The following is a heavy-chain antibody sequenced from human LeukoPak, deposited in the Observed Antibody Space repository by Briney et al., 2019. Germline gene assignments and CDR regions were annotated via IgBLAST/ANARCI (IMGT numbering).Heavy chain of an antibody. CDR3: ARGHYDILTGLYYFDY. Sequence: SETLSLTCTVSGGSISSGDYYWSWIRQPPGKGLEWIGYIYYSGSTNYNPSLKSRVTMSVDTSKNQFSLKLSSVTAADTAVYYCARGHYDILTGLYYFDYWGQGTLVTVSS. CDR2: IYYSGST. V-gene: IGHV4-61*08. D-gene: IGHD3-9*01. CDR1: GGSISSGDYY. J-gene: IGHJ4*02.